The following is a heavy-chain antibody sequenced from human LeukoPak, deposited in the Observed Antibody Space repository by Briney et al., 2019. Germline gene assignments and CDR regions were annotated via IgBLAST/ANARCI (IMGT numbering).Heavy chain of an antibody. CDR2: ISYSGST. V-gene: IGHV4-59*01. CDR1: GGSISSYY. J-gene: IGHJ6*03. CDR3: ARVYGDYEGYYYYYMDV. D-gene: IGHD4-17*01. Sequence: SETLSLTCTVSGGSISSYYWSWIRQPPGKGLEWIGYISYSGSTNSNPSLKSRVTISVDTSKNQFSLKLSSVTAADTAVYYCARVYGDYEGYYYYYMDVWGKGTTVTISS.